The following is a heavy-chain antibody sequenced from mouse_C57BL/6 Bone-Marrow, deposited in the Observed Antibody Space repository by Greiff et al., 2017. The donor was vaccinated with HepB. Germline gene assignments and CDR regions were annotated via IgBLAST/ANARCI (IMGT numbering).Heavy chain of an antibody. CDR3: ARWDYGSSYDWYFDV. Sequence: QVQLQQSGAELARPGASVKLSCKASGYTFTSYGISWVKQRTGQGLEWIGEIYPRSGNTYYNEKFKGKATLTADKSSSTAYMELRSLTSEDSAVYFCARWDYGSSYDWYFDVWGTGTTVTVSS. V-gene: IGHV1-81*01. CDR2: IYPRSGNT. D-gene: IGHD1-1*01. CDR1: GYTFTSYG. J-gene: IGHJ1*03.